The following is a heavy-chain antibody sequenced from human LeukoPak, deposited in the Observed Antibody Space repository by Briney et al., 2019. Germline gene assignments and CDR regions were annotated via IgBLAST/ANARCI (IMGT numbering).Heavy chain of an antibody. D-gene: IGHD6-13*01. Sequence: GGSLRLSCAASGFTFSTYAMSWVRQAPGKGLEWVSRINSDGSSTSYADSVKGRFTISRDNAKNTLYLQMNSLRAEDTAVYYCARGDWYDWGQGTLVTVSS. V-gene: IGHV3-74*01. J-gene: IGHJ4*02. CDR1: GFTFSTYA. CDR3: ARGDWYD. CDR2: INSDGSST.